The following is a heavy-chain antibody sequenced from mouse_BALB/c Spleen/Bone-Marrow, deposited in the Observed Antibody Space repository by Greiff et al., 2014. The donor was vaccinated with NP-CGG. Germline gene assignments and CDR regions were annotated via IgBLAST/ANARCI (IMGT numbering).Heavy chain of an antibody. Sequence: EVKLVESGAELVKPGASVKLSCTASGFNIKDTYMHWVKQRPEQGLEWIGRIDPANGNTKYDPKFQGKATITADTSSNTAYLQLSSLTSEGTAVYYCARNGNYGAWFAYWGQGTLVTVSA. CDR1: GFNIKDTY. CDR2: IDPANGNT. D-gene: IGHD2-1*01. V-gene: IGHV14-3*02. J-gene: IGHJ3*01. CDR3: ARNGNYGAWFAY.